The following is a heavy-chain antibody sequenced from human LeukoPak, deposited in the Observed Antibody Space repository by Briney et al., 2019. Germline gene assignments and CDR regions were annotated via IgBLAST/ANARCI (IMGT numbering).Heavy chain of an antibody. D-gene: IGHD3-16*01. V-gene: IGHV1-46*01. Sequence: ASVKVSCKASGYTFTSYGISWVRQAPGQGLEWMGIINPSGGSTSYAQKFQGRVTMTRDMSTSTVYMELSSLRSEDTAVYYCARDQSQGDFIDYWGQGTLVTVSS. CDR3: ARDQSQGDFIDY. J-gene: IGHJ4*02. CDR1: GYTFTSYG. CDR2: INPSGGST.